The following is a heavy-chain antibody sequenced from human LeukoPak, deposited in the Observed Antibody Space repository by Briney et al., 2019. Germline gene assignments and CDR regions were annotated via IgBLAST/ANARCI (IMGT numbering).Heavy chain of an antibody. J-gene: IGHJ6*02. D-gene: IGHD3-10*01. CDR2: SSAYNGNT. Sequence: GASVKVSCKASGYTFTSYGISWVRQAPGQGLEWMGWSSAYNGNTNYAQKLQGRVTMTTDTSTSTAYMELRSLRSDDTAVYYCARVSSGSGSFYYYGMDVWGQGTTVTVSS. CDR3: ARVSSGSGSFYYYGMDV. V-gene: IGHV1-18*01. CDR1: GYTFTSYG.